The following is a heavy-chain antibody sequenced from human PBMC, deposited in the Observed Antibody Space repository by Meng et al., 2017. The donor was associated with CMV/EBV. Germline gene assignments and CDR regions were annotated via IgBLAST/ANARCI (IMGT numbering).Heavy chain of an antibody. CDR1: GFTFADYA. V-gene: IGHV3-9*01. CDR2: ISWNSGSI. Sequence: GGSLRLSCAASGFTFADYAMHWVRHAPGKGLEWVSGISWNSGSIGYADSVKGRFTISRDNSKNTLYLQMNSLRAEDTAVYYCARDLLKGGIAARPAGMGYWGQGTLVTVSS. D-gene: IGHD6-6*01. CDR3: ARDLLKGGIAARPAGMGY. J-gene: IGHJ4*02.